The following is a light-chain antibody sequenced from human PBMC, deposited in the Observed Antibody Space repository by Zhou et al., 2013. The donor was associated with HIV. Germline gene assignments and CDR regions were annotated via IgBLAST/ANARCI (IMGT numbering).Light chain of an antibody. CDR3: QQRSNWPPSIT. CDR1: QSVSSN. Sequence: EIVMTQSPATLSVSPGERATLSCRASQSVSSNLAWYQQKPGQAPRLLIYDASNRATGIPARFSGSGSGTDFTLTISSLEPEDFAVYYCQQRSNWPPSITFGQGHDW. V-gene: IGKV3-11*01. J-gene: IGKJ5*01. CDR2: DAS.